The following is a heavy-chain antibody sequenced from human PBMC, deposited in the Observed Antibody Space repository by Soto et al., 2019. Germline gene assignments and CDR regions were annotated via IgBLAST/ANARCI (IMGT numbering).Heavy chain of an antibody. CDR3: AKDGGMWGDPLPDY. CDR1: GFTFSSYG. CDR2: ISYDGSNK. Sequence: QVQLVESGGGVVQPGRSLRLSCAASGFTFSSYGMHWVRQAPGKGLEWVAVISYDGSNKYYADSVQGRFTISRDNSKNTLYLQMNSLRAEDTAVYYCAKDGGMWGDPLPDYWGQGTLVTVSS. D-gene: IGHD1-26*01. J-gene: IGHJ4*02. V-gene: IGHV3-30*18.